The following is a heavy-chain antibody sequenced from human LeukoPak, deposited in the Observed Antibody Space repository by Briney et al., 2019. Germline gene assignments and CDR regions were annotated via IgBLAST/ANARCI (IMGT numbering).Heavy chain of an antibody. CDR1: GGSISSYY. CDR3: ARSIYSYGYTEFWFDP. V-gene: IGHV4-4*07. CDR2: IYTSGST. J-gene: IGHJ5*02. D-gene: IGHD5-18*01. Sequence: SETLSLTCTVSGGSISSYYWSWIRQPAGKGLEWIGRIYTSGSTNYNPSLKSRVTMSVDTSKNQFSLKLSSVTAADTAVYCCARSIYSYGYTEFWFDPWGQGTLVTVSS.